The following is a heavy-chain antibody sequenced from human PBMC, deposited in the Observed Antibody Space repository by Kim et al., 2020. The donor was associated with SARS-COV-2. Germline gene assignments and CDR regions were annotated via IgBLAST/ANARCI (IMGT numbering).Heavy chain of an antibody. J-gene: IGHJ4*02. CDR3: AREMFGEAYFDY. D-gene: IGHD3-10*02. CDR1: GYTFTSYY. CDR2: INPSGGST. Sequence: ASVKVSCKASGYTFTSYYMYWVRQAPGQGLEWMGIINPSGGSTSYAQKFQGRVTMTRDTSTSTVYMELSSLRSEDTAVYYCAREMFGEAYFDYWGQGTLVTVSS. V-gene: IGHV1-46*01.